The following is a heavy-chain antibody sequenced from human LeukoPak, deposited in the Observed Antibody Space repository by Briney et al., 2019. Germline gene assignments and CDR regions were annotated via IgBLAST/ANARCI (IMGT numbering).Heavy chain of an antibody. CDR2: IHSTGAT. Sequence: SETLSLTCTVSGGFITNYYWDWIRQPPGRGLEWVGYIHSTGATSYNPSLKSRVTMSIDTSKKQFSLKVTSVTAADTAVYYCAGHGYDDDDFSLTWGQGTLVTVSS. CDR3: AGHGYDDDDFSLT. V-gene: IGHV4-59*08. J-gene: IGHJ5*02. D-gene: IGHD3-16*01. CDR1: GGFITNYY.